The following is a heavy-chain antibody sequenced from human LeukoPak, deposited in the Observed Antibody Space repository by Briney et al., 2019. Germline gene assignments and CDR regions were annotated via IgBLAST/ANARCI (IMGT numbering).Heavy chain of an antibody. CDR3: AKDLSEYGDFPIDY. CDR2: IWYDGSNK. CDR1: GFTFSSYG. V-gene: IGHV3-33*06. Sequence: PGGSLRLSCAASGFTFSSYGMPWVRQAPGKGLEWVAVIWYDGSNKYYADSVKGRFTISRDNSKNTLYLQMNSLRAEDTAVYYCAKDLSEYGDFPIDYWGQGTLVTVSS. D-gene: IGHD4-17*01. J-gene: IGHJ4*02.